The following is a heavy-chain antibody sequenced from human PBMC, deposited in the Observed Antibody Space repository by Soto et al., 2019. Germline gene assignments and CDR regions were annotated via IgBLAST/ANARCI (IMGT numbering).Heavy chain of an antibody. Sequence: QVQLQESGPGLVKPSETLSLTCTVFGASVSSGTYYWSWIRQAPGKGLEWVGHIHYTGSTNYNPSLNNRVTISVDTSKNHFSLQLTSVTAADTAVYYCARGAGFSYASTWFDIWGQGTLVTVSS. CDR1: GASVSSGTYY. D-gene: IGHD5-18*01. CDR3: ARGAGFSYASTWFDI. CDR2: IHYTGST. J-gene: IGHJ5*02. V-gene: IGHV4-61*03.